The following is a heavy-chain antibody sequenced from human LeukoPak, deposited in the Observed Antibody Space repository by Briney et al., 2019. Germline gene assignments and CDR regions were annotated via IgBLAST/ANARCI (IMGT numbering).Heavy chain of an antibody. D-gene: IGHD4-23*01. CDR2: INHSGST. J-gene: IGHJ5*02. CDR3: ARGGPDYGGNSGWFDP. CDR1: GGSFSGYY. Sequence: ASETLSLTCAVYGGSFSGYYWSWIRQPPGKGLEWIGEINHSGSTNYNPSLKSRVTISVDTSKNQFSLKLSSVTAADTAVYYCARGGPDYGGNSGWFDPWGQGTLVTVSS. V-gene: IGHV4-34*01.